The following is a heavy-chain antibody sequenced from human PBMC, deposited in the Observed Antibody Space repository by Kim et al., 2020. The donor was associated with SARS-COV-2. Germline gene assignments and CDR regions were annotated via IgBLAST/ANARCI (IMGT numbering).Heavy chain of an antibody. V-gene: IGHV4-59*13. Sequence: SETLSLTCTVSGGSISSYYWSWIRQPPGKGLEWIGYIYDSGSTNYNAYLKSRVTISADTSKNQFSLKLSSVTAADTAVYYCAVVGPAGDIMIEYWYFDLWGRGTLVTVSS. CDR1: GGSISSYY. J-gene: IGHJ2*01. CDR3: AVVGPAGDIMIEYWYFDL. D-gene: IGHD3-16*01. CDR2: IYDSGST.